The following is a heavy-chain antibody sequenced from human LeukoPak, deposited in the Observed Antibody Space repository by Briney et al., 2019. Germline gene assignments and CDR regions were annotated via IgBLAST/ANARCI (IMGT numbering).Heavy chain of an antibody. CDR1: GFTSTIFG. V-gene: IGHV3-48*01. Sequence: GGSLRLSCAASGFTSTIFGLNWVRQAPGKGPEWVSYIDARSGITYYADSVQGRFTLSRDNARESVFLQMDSLRVDDTAVYYCARTYDFGRGPPGDAFDNWGPGTWVIVSS. CDR2: IDARSGIT. D-gene: IGHD3-3*01. CDR3: ARTYDFGRGPPGDAFDN. J-gene: IGHJ3*02.